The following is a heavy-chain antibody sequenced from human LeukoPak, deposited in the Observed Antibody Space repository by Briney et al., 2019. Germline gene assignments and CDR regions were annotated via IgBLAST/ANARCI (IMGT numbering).Heavy chain of an antibody. J-gene: IGHJ6*03. CDR1: GYTFTSYY. V-gene: IGHV1-46*01. CDR3: ARDYYGSGSPVGYYYYMDV. D-gene: IGHD3-10*01. CDR2: INPSGGST. Sequence: ASVKVSCKASGYTFTSYYMHWVRQAPGQGLEWMGIINPSGGSTSYAQKFQGRVTMTRDTSTSTVYMELSSLRSEDTAVYYCARDYYGSGSPVGYYYYMDVWGKGTTVTISS.